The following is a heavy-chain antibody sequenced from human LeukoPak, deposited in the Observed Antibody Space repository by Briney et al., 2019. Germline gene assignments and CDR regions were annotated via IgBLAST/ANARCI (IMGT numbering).Heavy chain of an antibody. D-gene: IGHD3-22*01. Sequence: ETLSLTGAVYGGSFSGYYWSWIREPPGKGLEWIGEINHSGSTNYNPSLKSRVTISVDTSKNQFSLKLSSVTAADTAVYYCAREKAGYYDIWGQGTLVTVSS. V-gene: IGHV4-34*01. CDR3: AREKAGYYDI. CDR1: GGSFSGYY. J-gene: IGHJ4*02. CDR2: INHSGST.